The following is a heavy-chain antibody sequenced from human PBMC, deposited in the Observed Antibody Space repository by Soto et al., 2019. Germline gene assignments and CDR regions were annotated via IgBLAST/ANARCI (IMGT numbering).Heavy chain of an antibody. Sequence: PGGSLRLSCAASGFTFSSYGMHWVRQAPGKGLEWVAVISYDGSNKYYADSVKGRFTISRDNSKNTLYLQMNSLRAEDTAVYYCAKEGYCSSTSCYGLGESLDVWGQGTTVTVSS. J-gene: IGHJ6*02. CDR2: ISYDGSNK. V-gene: IGHV3-30*18. CDR1: GFTFSSYG. D-gene: IGHD2-2*01. CDR3: AKEGYCSSTSCYGLGESLDV.